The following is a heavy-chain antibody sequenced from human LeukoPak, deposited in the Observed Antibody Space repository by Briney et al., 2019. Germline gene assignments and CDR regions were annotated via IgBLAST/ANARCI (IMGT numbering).Heavy chain of an antibody. V-gene: IGHV3-23*01. J-gene: IGHJ6*02. D-gene: IGHD4-17*01. CDR3: ARANGDYGMGSLYYYYGMDV. CDR1: GFTFSSYA. Sequence: GGSLRLSCAASGFTFSSYAMSWVRQAPGKGLEWVSAISGSDGSTYYADSVKGRFTISRDNSKNTLYLQMNSLRAEDTAVYYCARANGDYGMGSLYYYYGMDVWGQGTTVTVSS. CDR2: ISGSDGST.